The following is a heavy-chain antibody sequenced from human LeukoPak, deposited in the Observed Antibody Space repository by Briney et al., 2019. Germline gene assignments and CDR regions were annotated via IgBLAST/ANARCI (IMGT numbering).Heavy chain of an antibody. CDR3: ARASVGYCSGGSCYPLVY. CDR1: GYTFTGYY. D-gene: IGHD2-15*01. V-gene: IGHV1-2*02. CDR2: INPNSGGT. Sequence: ASVKVSCKASGYTFTGYYMHWVRQAPGQGLEWMGWINPNSGGTNYAQKFQGRVTMTRDTSISTAYMELSRLRSDDTAVYYCARASVGYCSGGSCYPLVYWGQGTLVTVSS. J-gene: IGHJ4*02.